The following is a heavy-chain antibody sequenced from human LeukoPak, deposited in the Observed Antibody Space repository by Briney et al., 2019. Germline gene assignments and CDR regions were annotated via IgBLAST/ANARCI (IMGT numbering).Heavy chain of an antibody. Sequence: GGSLRLSCAASGFTFSSYAMHWVRQAPGKGLEWVAVISYDGSNKYYADSVKGRFTISRDNSKNTLYLQMNSLRAEDTAVYYCARGWVWSSSWYFAPFNYWGQGTLVTVSS. D-gene: IGHD6-13*01. J-gene: IGHJ4*02. CDR3: ARGWVWSSSWYFAPFNY. V-gene: IGHV3-30-3*01. CDR2: ISYDGSNK. CDR1: GFTFSSYA.